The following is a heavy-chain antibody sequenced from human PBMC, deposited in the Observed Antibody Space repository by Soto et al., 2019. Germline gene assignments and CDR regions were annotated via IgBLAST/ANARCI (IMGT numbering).Heavy chain of an antibody. CDR2: ISYDGSNK. CDR1: GFTFSSYA. CDR3: ERDSGLIWGSYGVDV. V-gene: IGHV3-30-3*01. J-gene: IGHJ6*02. Sequence: GGSLRLSCAASGFTFSSYAMHWVRQAPGKGLEWVVVISYDGSNKYYADSVKGRFTISRDNSKNTLYLQMNSLRVEDTAVYYCERDSGLIWGSYGVDVWGQGTTVTVSS. D-gene: IGHD3-16*01.